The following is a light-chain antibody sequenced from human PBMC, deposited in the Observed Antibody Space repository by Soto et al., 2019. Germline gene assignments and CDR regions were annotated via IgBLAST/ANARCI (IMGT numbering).Light chain of an antibody. Sequence: DIQMTQSPSTLSASVGDRVTTTCRASQSIDRWLAWYQQKPGKAPKLLIYRASSLESGVPSRFSGSGSGTEFTLTISSLQPADFATYFCQQYKTYMYNFAQGTKLEIK. V-gene: IGKV1-5*03. J-gene: IGKJ2*01. CDR3: QQYKTYMYN. CDR1: QSIDRW. CDR2: RAS.